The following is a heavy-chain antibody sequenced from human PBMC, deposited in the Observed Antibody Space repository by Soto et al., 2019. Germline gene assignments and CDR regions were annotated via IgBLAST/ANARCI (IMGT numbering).Heavy chain of an antibody. Sequence: QVQLVQSGAEEKKPGASVKVSCKASGYTFTTYAMHWVRQAPGQRLEWMGWINAGNGNTKYSQRVQGRVTIARDTSGSTAEVELSSARSEDKAVYYCAKPGSAWDYWGQGPLVNVSS. V-gene: IGHV1-3*05. CDR3: AKPGSAWDY. D-gene: IGHD6-19*01. J-gene: IGHJ4*02. CDR2: INAGNGNT. CDR1: GYTFTTYA.